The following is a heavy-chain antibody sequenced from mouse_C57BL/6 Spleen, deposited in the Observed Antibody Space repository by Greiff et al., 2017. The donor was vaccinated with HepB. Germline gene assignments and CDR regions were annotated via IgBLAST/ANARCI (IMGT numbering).Heavy chain of an antibody. V-gene: IGHV14-4*01. CDR2: IDPENGDT. Sequence: EVQVVESGAELVRPGASVKLSCTASGFNIKDDYMHWVKQRPEQGLEWIGWIDPENGDTEYASKFQGKATITADTSSNTAYLQLSSLTSEDTAVYYCTPVGLRPWYFDVWGTGTTVTVSS. D-gene: IGHD2-4*01. CDR1: GFNIKDDY. J-gene: IGHJ1*03. CDR3: TPVGLRPWYFDV.